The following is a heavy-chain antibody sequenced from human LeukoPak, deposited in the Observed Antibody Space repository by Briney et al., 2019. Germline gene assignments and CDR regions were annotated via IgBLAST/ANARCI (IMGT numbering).Heavy chain of an antibody. CDR2: IKQDGSEK. V-gene: IGHV3-7*01. CDR1: GCTFTSHW. J-gene: IGHJ5*02. CDR3: ARGAFDP. Sequence: GGSLRLSCVASGCTFTSHWMSWVRQAPGKGLEWVANIKQDGSEKYYVDSVKGRFTISRDNAKNSVYLQMNSLRAEDTAVYYCARGAFDPWGQGTLVSVSS.